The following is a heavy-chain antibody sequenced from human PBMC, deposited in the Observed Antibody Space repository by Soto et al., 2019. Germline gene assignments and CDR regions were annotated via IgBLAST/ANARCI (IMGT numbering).Heavy chain of an antibody. V-gene: IGHV1-69*04. J-gene: IGHJ5*02. D-gene: IGHD6-19*01. CDR1: GGTFSSYT. Sequence: SVKVSCKASGGTFSSYTISWVRQAPGQGLEWMGRIIPILGIANYAQKFQGRVTITADKSTSTAYMELSSLRSEDTAVYYCAREAVAGSRGWFDPWGQGTLVTVSS. CDR2: IIPILGIA. CDR3: AREAVAGSRGWFDP.